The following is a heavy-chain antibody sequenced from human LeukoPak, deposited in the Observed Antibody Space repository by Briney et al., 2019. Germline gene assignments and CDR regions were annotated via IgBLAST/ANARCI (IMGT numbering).Heavy chain of an antibody. D-gene: IGHD3-10*01. Sequence: GAPLKISCKGSGYSFTSYWIGWVRQMPGKGLEWMGIIYPGDSDTRYSPSFQGQVTISADKSISTAYLQWSSLKASDTAMYYCARRIYYGSGSYKYYFDYWGQGTLVTVSS. CDR2: IYPGDSDT. CDR1: GYSFTSYW. J-gene: IGHJ4*02. CDR3: ARRIYYGSGSYKYYFDY. V-gene: IGHV5-51*01.